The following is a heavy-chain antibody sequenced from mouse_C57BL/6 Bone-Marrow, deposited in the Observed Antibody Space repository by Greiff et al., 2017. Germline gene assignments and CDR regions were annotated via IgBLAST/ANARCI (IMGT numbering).Heavy chain of an antibody. Sequence: QVQFQQPGVELVKPGASVKVSCKASGYTFTSYWMHWVKQRPGQGLEWIGRIHPSDSATNYNQKFKGKATLTVDKSSSTAYMQLSSLTSEDSAVYYCAITPTTLWYFDVWGTGTTVTGSS. D-gene: IGHD2-1*01. CDR1: GYTFTSYW. V-gene: IGHV1-74*01. CDR3: AITPTTLWYFDV. CDR2: IHPSDSAT. J-gene: IGHJ1*03.